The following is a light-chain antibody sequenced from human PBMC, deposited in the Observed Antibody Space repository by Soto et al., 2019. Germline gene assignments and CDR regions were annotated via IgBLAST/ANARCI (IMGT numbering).Light chain of an antibody. CDR3: QQYGSSRWT. Sequence: EIVLTQSPGTLSLSPGERATLPCRASQSVSSSYLAWYQQKPGQAPRLLIYGASSRATGIPDRFSGSGSGTDFTLTISRLEPEDFAVYYCQQYGSSRWTFGQGTKVEI. J-gene: IGKJ1*01. CDR1: QSVSSSY. V-gene: IGKV3-20*01. CDR2: GAS.